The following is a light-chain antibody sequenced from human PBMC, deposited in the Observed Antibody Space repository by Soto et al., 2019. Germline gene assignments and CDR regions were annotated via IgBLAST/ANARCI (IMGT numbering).Light chain of an antibody. CDR1: TSDVGGYNY. J-gene: IGLJ2*01. CDR3: CSYAGSYSLL. CDR2: DVT. V-gene: IGLV2-11*01. Sequence: QSVLTQPRSVSGSPGQSVTISCTATTSDVGGYNYVSWYRQHPGKAPKLLIYDVTKRPSGVPGRFSGSKSDNMASLTISGLQSEDEADYYCCSYAGSYSLLFGGGTKVTVL.